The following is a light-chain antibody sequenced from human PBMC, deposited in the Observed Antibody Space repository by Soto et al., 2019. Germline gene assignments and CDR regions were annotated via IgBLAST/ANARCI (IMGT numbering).Light chain of an antibody. Sequence: DIQLTQSPSFLSASVGDRVTITCRASPGISSYLAWYQQKPGKAPKLLISAASTLQSGVPSRFSGSGSGTEFSLTISSLQPEDFATYYCQQSNRFPLTFGGGTKVEI. V-gene: IGKV1-9*01. J-gene: IGKJ4*01. CDR3: QQSNRFPLT. CDR1: PGISSY. CDR2: AAS.